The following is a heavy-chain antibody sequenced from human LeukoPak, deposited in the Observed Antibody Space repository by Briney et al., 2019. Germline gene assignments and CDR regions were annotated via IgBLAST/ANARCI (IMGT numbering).Heavy chain of an antibody. CDR2: IYYSGST. D-gene: IGHD6-13*01. V-gene: IGHV4-59*01. CDR3: ARDRIDSSSWYADYYYYGMDV. CDR1: GDSISSYY. J-gene: IGHJ6*02. Sequence: PSETLSLTCTVSGDSISSYYWSWIRQPPGKGLEWIGYIYYSGSTNYNPSLKSRVTISVDTSKNQFSLKLSSVTAADTAVYYCARDRIDSSSWYADYYYYGMDVWGQGTTVTVSS.